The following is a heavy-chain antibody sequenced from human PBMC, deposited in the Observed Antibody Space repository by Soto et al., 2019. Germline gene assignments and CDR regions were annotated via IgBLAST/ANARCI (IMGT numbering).Heavy chain of an antibody. J-gene: IGHJ4*02. D-gene: IGHD3-9*01. CDR3: TTGRTYRDFLTGLRGLYHFDY. CDR1: GLTFSDAW. CDR2: IKSNADGGTT. V-gene: IGHV3-15*01. Sequence: GGSLRLSCAVSGLTFSDAWMIWVRQAPGKGLEWVGHIKSNADGGTTDYAAPVKGRFTISRDESKSKITLFLQMSSLKAEDTAVYYCTTGRTYRDFLTGLRGLYHFDYWGQGTLVTVSS.